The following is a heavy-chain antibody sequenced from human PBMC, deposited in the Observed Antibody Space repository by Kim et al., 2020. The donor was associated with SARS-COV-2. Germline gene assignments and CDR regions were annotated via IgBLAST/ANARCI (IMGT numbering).Heavy chain of an antibody. Sequence: LSLTCAASGFTVSSNQMSWVRQAPGRGLEWVSVIYIGGNTDYADSVKGRFTISRQNSKNTLHLQMNSLRTEDTAVYYCARDWGYTSGSYYVNWGQGT. CDR1: GFTVSSNQ. CDR2: IYIGGNT. D-gene: IGHD3-10*01. CDR3: ARDWGYTSGSYYVN. V-gene: IGHV3-53*04. J-gene: IGHJ4*02.